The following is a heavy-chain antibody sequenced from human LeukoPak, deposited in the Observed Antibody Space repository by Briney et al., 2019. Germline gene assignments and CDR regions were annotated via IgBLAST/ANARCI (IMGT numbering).Heavy chain of an antibody. D-gene: IGHD5-24*01. V-gene: IGHV4-34*01. CDR2: INHSGST. J-gene: IGHJ4*02. CDR1: GGSFSGYY. Sequence: PSETLSLTCAVYGGSFSGYYWSWIRQPPGKGLEWIGEINHSGSTNYNPSLKSRVTISVDTSKNQFSLKLSSVTAADTAVYYCAVEMATNDYWGQGTLVTVSS. CDR3: AVEMATNDY.